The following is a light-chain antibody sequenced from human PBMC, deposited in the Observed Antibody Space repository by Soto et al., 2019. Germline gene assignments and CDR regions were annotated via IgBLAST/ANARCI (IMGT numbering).Light chain of an antibody. CDR3: LQYDKWPPWT. J-gene: IGKJ1*01. CDR1: QSVSSSR. V-gene: IGKV3-15*01. Sequence: DIVLTQSPATLSLSPGERATLSCGASQSVSSSRLAWYQQKPALAPRLLIYDGFLRATGIPARFSGSGSGTEFTLTISSLQSDDFAVYYCLQYDKWPPWTFGQGTKVDIK. CDR2: DGF.